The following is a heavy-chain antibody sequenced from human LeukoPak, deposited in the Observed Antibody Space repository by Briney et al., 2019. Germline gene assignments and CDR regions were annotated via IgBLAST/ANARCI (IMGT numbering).Heavy chain of an antibody. CDR3: AKDFSFYGGNSGYYFDY. J-gene: IGHJ4*02. CDR2: ISYDGSNK. CDR1: GFTFSSYG. V-gene: IGHV3-30*18. Sequence: GRSLRLSCAASGFTFSSYGMHWVRQAPGKGLEWVAVISYDGSNKYYADSVKGRFTISRDNSKNTLYLQMNSLRAEDTAVYYCAKDFSFYGGNSGYYFDYWGQGTLVTVSS. D-gene: IGHD4-23*01.